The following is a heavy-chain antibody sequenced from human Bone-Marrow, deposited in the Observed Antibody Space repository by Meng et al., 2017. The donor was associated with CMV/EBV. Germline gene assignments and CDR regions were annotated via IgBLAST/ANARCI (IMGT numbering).Heavy chain of an antibody. CDR1: GFTVSGYY. J-gene: IGHJ4*02. CDR3: ARGPSGSFGGVDY. CDR2: ISSGGFT. Sequence: GESLKISCAASGFTVSGYYMSWVRQAPGKGLEFVAVISSGGFTYYADSVKGRFTISRDNSKNTLYLQMNSLRAEETALYYCARGPSGSFGGVDYWGPGNLVNVDS. D-gene: IGHD1-26*01. V-gene: IGHV3-53*01.